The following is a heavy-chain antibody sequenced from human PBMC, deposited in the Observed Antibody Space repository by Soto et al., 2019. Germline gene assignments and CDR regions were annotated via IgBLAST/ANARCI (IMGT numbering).Heavy chain of an antibody. CDR2: IYSGGST. V-gene: IGHV3-53*01. CDR3: ARAYKLDEGYFDY. D-gene: IGHD1-1*01. CDR1: GLTVSSNY. Sequence: DVQLVESGGHLIQPGGSLRLSCAASGLTVSSNYMTWVRQAPGQGLEWVSVIYSGGSTYYADSVKGRFAISRDNSRNTVYLQMDGLRAEDTAVYYCARAYKLDEGYFDYWGRGTLVTVSS. J-gene: IGHJ4*02.